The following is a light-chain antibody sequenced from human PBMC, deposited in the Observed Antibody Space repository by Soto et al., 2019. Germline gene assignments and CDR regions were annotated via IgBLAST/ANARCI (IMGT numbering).Light chain of an antibody. CDR3: LLYFGDAQI. V-gene: IGLV7-43*01. CDR2: STD. CDR1: TGAVTSGSY. J-gene: IGLJ2*01. Sequence: QAVLTQEPSLTVSPGGTVTLTCASNTGAVTSGSYPNWLQQKPGQAPRALIYSTDNRHSWTPARFSGSLLGDKAALTLSDVQPEDEADYYCLLYFGDAQIFGGGTKLTVL.